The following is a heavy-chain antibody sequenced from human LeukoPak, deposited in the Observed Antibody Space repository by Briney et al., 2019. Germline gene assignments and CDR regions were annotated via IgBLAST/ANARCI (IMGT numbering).Heavy chain of an antibody. J-gene: IGHJ3*02. D-gene: IGHD3-22*01. CDR2: IYYSGST. Sequence: SETLSLTCSVSGGSISSSSYYWGWIRQPPGKGLEWIGIIYYSGSTYYNPSLKSRVTISVDTSKNQFSLKLNSVTAADTAVYYCARDYYDSRGEAFDIWGQGTVVTVSS. V-gene: IGHV4-39*07. CDR3: ARDYYDSRGEAFDI. CDR1: GGSISSSSYY.